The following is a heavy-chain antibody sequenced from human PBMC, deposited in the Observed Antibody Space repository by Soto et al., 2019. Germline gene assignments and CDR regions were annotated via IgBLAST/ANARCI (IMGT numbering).Heavy chain of an antibody. CDR3: ARHPCTSSGWFFYYYYGMDV. CDR2: IDPSDSYT. CDR1: VYSFTSYW. J-gene: IGHJ6*02. V-gene: IGHV5-10-1*01. D-gene: IGHD6-19*01. Sequence: GESLKISCKGSVYSFTSYWNSWVRQMPEKGLAWMGRIDPSDSYTNYSPSFQGHVTIPADKPISTAYLQWSSLKASDTAMYSCARHPCTSSGWFFYYYYGMDVWGQGTTVT.